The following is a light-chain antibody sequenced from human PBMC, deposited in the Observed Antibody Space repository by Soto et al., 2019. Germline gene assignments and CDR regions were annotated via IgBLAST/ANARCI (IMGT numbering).Light chain of an antibody. CDR3: QQGSNWPLT. Sequence: EIVLTQSPATLSLSPGERASLSCRASQSVSSFLAWYQQHPGQVPRLLIYDASNRANGIPARFSGSESGTDFTLTISSLEPEDFAVYYCQQGSNWPLTFGQGTRLEIK. J-gene: IGKJ5*01. CDR1: QSVSSF. V-gene: IGKV3-11*01. CDR2: DAS.